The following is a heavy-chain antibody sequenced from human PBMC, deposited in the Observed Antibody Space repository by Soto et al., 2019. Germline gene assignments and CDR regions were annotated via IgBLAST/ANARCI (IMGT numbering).Heavy chain of an antibody. CDR2: INTYGST. CDR3: AKRTGPYYYAMYV. V-gene: IGHV3-53*01. D-gene: IGHD4-17*01. J-gene: IGHJ6*02. CDR1: GFTVRSNY. Sequence: GSLRLSCAASGFTVRSNYMTWVRQAPGKGLKWVSIINTYGSTYYAASVKGRCTISRDTSKMFLQMNSLRAEDTAVYYCAKRTGPYYYAMYVWGQGTTVTVS.